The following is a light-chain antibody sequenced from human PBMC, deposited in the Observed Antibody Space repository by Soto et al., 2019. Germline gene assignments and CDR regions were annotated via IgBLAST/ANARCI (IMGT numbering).Light chain of an antibody. CDR3: QHYDSSPWT. V-gene: IGKV3-20*01. J-gene: IGKJ1*01. CDR2: GAS. Sequence: EIVLTQSPGTLSLSPGERATVSCRASQSVGSSYLAWYQQKPGQAPRLPIYGASSRATGVSDRFSGSGSGTDFTLTISSLEPEDFAVYYCQHYDSSPWTFGQGTKV. CDR1: QSVGSSY.